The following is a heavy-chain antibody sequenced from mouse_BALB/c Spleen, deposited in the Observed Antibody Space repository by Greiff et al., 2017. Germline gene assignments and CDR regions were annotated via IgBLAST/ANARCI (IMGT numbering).Heavy chain of an antibody. J-gene: IGHJ2*01. CDR2: INPSSGYT. CDR1: GYTFTSYT. D-gene: IGHD4-1*01. V-gene: IGHV1-4*01. Sequence: QVQLQQSGAELARPGASVKMSCKASGYTFTSYTMHWVKQRPGQGLEWIGYINPSSGYTNYNQKFKDKATLTADKSSSTAYMQLSSLTSEDSAVYYCALTGTDLFDYWGQGTTLTVSS. CDR3: ALTGTDLFDY.